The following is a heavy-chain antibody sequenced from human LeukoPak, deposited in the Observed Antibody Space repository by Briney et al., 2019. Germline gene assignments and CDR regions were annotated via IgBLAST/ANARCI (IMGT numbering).Heavy chain of an antibody. V-gene: IGHV4-59*08. J-gene: IGHJ4*02. CDR3: ARGPYYYDSSGSFDY. D-gene: IGHD3-22*01. CDR2: IYYSGST. Sequence: SETLSLTCTVSGYSISSGYYWSWIRQPPGKGLEWIGYIYYSGSTNYNPSLKSRVTISVDTSKNQFSLKLTSVTAADTAVYYCARGPYYYDSSGSFDYWGQGTLVTVSS. CDR1: GYSISSGYY.